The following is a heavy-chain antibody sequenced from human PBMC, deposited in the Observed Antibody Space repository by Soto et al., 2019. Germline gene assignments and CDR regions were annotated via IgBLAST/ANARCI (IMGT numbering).Heavy chain of an antibody. Sequence: PGGSLRLSCAASGFTFSNYAMHWVRQAPGKGLEWVAIISFDGSNKHYADSVQGRFTISRDNPENTLYLQMNSLRADDTAVYYCARPAATVIYYSGMDVWGQGTTVTVSS. D-gene: IGHD2-2*01. CDR2: ISFDGSNK. V-gene: IGHV3-30-3*01. CDR3: ARPAATVIYYSGMDV. CDR1: GFTFSNYA. J-gene: IGHJ6*02.